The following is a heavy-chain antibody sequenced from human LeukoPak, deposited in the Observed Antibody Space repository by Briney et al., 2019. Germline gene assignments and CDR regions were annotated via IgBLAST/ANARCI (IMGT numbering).Heavy chain of an antibody. D-gene: IGHD3-22*01. V-gene: IGHV1-69*13. Sequence: GASVTVSCKASGGTFSSYAISWVRQAPGQGLKWMGGIIPIFGTANYAQKFQGRVTITADESTSTAYMELSSLRSEDTAVYYCARDLLGYYDSSGCFDYWGQGTLVTVSS. CDR2: IIPIFGTA. CDR3: ARDLLGYYDSSGCFDY. J-gene: IGHJ4*02. CDR1: GGTFSSYA.